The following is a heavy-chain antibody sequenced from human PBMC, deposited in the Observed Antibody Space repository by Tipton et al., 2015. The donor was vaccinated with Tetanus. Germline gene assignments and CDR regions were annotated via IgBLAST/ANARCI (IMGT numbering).Heavy chain of an antibody. Sequence: TLSLTCAVYGGSFSGYYWSWIRQPPGKGLEWIGEVNHSGSTNYNPSLKSRVTISVDTSKNQFSLKLSSVTAADTAVYYCARGPHVVVVAAPEGYLSFDLWGRGPLVTVSS. J-gene: IGHJ2*01. CDR2: VNHSGST. D-gene: IGHD2-15*01. CDR3: ARGPHVVVVAAPEGYLSFDL. V-gene: IGHV4-34*01. CDR1: GGSFSGYY.